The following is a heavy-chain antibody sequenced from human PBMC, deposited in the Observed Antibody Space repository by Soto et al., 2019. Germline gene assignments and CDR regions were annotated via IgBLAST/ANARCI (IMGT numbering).Heavy chain of an antibody. CDR1: GFTFSSYS. J-gene: IGHJ6*03. Sequence: PGGSLRLSCAASGFTFSSYSMNWVRQAPGKGLEWVSSISSSSSYIYYADSVKGRFTISRDNAKNSLYLQMNSLRAEDTAVYYCARALGAPDYYGSGSYPYYYYYYMDVWGKGTTVTVSS. V-gene: IGHV3-21*01. CDR2: ISSSSSYI. CDR3: ARALGAPDYYGSGSYPYYYYYYMDV. D-gene: IGHD3-10*01.